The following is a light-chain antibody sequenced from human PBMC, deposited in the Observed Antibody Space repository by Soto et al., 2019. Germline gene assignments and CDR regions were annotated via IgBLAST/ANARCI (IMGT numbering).Light chain of an antibody. J-gene: IGKJ4*01. V-gene: IGKV3-15*01. Sequence: EIVMTQSPATLSVSPGERATLSCRASQTVYNNLAWYQQKPGQPPRLLIYGASARATGIPATFSGSGSGTEFTLSISSLQSEDFAVYYCQQYSNWPLTFGGGTKVEIK. CDR3: QQYSNWPLT. CDR2: GAS. CDR1: QTVYNN.